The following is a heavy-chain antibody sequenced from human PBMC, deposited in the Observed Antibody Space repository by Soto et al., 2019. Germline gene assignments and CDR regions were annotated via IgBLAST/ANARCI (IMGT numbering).Heavy chain of an antibody. J-gene: IGHJ3*02. Sequence: EVQLLESGGGLVQPGGSLRLSCAASGFTFSSYAMSWVRQAPGKGLEWVSAISGSGGSTYYADSVKGRFTISRDNSKNTLYLQMNSLRAEDTAVYYCANAPSTLVNPGDAFDIGGQGTMVTVSS. CDR2: ISGSGGST. CDR3: ANAPSTLVNPGDAFDI. D-gene: IGHD2-2*01. V-gene: IGHV3-23*01. CDR1: GFTFSSYA.